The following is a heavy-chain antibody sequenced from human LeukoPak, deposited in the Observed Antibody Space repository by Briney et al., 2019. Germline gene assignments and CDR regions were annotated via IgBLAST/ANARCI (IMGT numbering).Heavy chain of an antibody. D-gene: IGHD3-10*01. CDR1: GYTFTGYY. V-gene: IGHV1-2*02. Sequence: GASVKVSCKASGYTFTGYYMHWVRQAPGQGLEWMGWINPNSGGTNYAQKFQGRVTMTRDMSISTAYMKLSRLRSDDTAVYYCARGARGYYGSGSYRGYWGQGTLVTVSS. J-gene: IGHJ4*02. CDR2: INPNSGGT. CDR3: ARGARGYYGSGSYRGY.